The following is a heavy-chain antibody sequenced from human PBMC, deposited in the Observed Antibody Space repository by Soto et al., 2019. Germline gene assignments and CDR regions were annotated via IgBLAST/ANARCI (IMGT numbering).Heavy chain of an antibody. Sequence: ASVKVSCKASGYTFTSYDINWVRQATGQGLEWMGWMNPNSGNTGYAQKFQGRVTMTRNTSISTAYMELGSLRSEDTAVYYCARLDRAPTSIAARLNWFDPWGQGTLVTVSS. J-gene: IGHJ5*02. V-gene: IGHV1-8*01. CDR3: ARLDRAPTSIAARLNWFDP. CDR2: MNPNSGNT. CDR1: GYTFTSYD. D-gene: IGHD6-6*01.